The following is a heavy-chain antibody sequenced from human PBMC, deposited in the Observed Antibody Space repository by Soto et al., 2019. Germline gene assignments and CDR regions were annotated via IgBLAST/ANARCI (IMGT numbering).Heavy chain of an antibody. CDR2: IYYSGST. CDR3: ASKRYCSGGSCYDDY. J-gene: IGHJ4*02. V-gene: IGHV4-39*01. D-gene: IGHD2-15*01. CDR1: GGSISSSSYY. Sequence: SETLSLTCTVSGGSISSSSYYWGWIRQPPGKGLEWIGSIYYSGSTYYNQSLKSRVTISVDTSKNQFSLKLSSVTAADTAVYYCASKRYCSGGSCYDDYWGQGTLVTVSS.